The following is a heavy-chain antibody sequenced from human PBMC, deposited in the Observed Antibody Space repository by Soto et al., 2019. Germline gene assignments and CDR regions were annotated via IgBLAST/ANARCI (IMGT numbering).Heavy chain of an antibody. D-gene: IGHD4-4*01. CDR1: GFTVSTYG. V-gene: IGHV3-30*03. CDR3: ARDWGNYRNPYCYYCKDV. CDR2: ISYDGRNE. J-gene: IGHJ6*02. Sequence: QPGGSLRLSSAPAGFTVSTYGIHWARRAPSKGLEWVAVISYDGRNEYYAEFVKGRFIMSRDNAKSRLSLQMNSLRVEDTAVYYCARDWGNYRNPYCYYCKDVWGRGTTGTVCS.